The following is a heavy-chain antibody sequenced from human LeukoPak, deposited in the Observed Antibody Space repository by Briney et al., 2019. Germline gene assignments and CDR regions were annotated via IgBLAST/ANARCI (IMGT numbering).Heavy chain of an antibody. D-gene: IGHD6-6*01. CDR3: ARAMDIAARPSSFDY. V-gene: IGHV4-4*07. Sequence: KPSETLSLTCTVSGGSISSYYWSWIRQPAGKGLEWIGRIYTSGSTNYNPSLKSRVTMSVDTSKNQFSLKLSSVTAADTAVYYCARAMDIAARPSSFDYWGQGTLVTVSS. CDR1: GGSISSYY. J-gene: IGHJ4*02. CDR2: IYTSGST.